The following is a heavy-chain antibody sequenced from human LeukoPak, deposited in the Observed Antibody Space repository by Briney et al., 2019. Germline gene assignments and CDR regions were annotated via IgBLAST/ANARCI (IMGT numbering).Heavy chain of an antibody. CDR1: GFPFDDYG. Sequence: GSLKLSCAASGFPFDDYGMSGVRQAPGKGLEWVSGINWNGGSTCYADSVKGRFTISRDNAKNSLYLQMNSLRAEDTALYYCAKSGLNRFDYWGQGTLVTVSS. V-gene: IGHV3-20*04. CDR2: INWNGGST. CDR3: AKSGLNRFDY. J-gene: IGHJ4*02. D-gene: IGHD2-15*01.